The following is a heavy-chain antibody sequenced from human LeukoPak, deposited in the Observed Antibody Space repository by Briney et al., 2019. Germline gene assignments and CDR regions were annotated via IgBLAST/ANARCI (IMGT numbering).Heavy chain of an antibody. CDR3: AKIPASYYGLGFRHFDY. CDR1: GFTFSNYA. Sequence: GGSLRLSCAASGFTFSNYAMSWVRQAPGKGLEWVSAITSIGGSTYYADSVKGRFTISRDNSKNTLYLQMNSLRVDDTAVYYRAKIPASYYGLGFRHFDYWGQGTVVTVSS. V-gene: IGHV3-23*01. D-gene: IGHD3-10*01. J-gene: IGHJ4*02. CDR2: ITSIGGST.